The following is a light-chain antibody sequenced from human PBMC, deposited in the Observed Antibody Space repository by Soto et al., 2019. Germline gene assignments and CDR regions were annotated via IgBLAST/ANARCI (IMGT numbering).Light chain of an antibody. Sequence: EIVLTQSPATLSLSPGDRATLSCRASQSVSSYLAWYQQKPGQAPRLLIYDASNRATGIPARFSGSGSGTDYQLNLSSLEPEDFAVYYCQHRYNWPLTFGGGTKVEIK. J-gene: IGKJ4*01. CDR3: QHRYNWPLT. CDR2: DAS. V-gene: IGKV3-11*01. CDR1: QSVSSY.